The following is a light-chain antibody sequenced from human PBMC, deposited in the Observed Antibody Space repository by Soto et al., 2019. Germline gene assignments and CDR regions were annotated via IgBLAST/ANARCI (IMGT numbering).Light chain of an antibody. Sequence: QSVLTQPASVSGSPGQSITISCTGTSSDVGAYIYVSLYQHHPGKAPKVMIYEVTNRPSGVSDRFSGSKSGNTASLTISGLQAEDEADYYCCSYTSSRTYVFGTGTKVTVL. CDR1: SSDVGAYIY. V-gene: IGLV2-14*01. CDR3: CSYTSSRTYV. J-gene: IGLJ1*01. CDR2: EVT.